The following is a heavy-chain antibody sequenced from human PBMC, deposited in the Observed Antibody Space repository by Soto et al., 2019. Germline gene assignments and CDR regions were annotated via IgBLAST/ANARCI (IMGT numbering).Heavy chain of an antibody. CDR2: ISYDGSNK. Sequence: QVQLVESGGGVVQPGRSLRLSCAASGFTFSSYAMHWVRQAPGKGLEWVAVISYDGSNKYYADSVKGRFTISRDNSKNTLYLQMNSLRAEGTAVYYCAREMGSWGQGTLVTVSS. J-gene: IGHJ4*02. CDR3: AREMGS. CDR1: GFTFSSYA. V-gene: IGHV3-30-3*01. D-gene: IGHD2-15*01.